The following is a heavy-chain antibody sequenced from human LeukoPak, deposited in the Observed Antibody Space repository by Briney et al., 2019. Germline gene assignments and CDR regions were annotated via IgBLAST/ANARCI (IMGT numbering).Heavy chain of an antibody. CDR3: ASLRERSYYARGFDY. V-gene: IGHV4-59*05. Sequence: PGGSLRLSCAASGFTFSNAWMSWVRQAPGKGLEWIGSIYYSGSTYYNPSLKSRVTISVDTSKNQFSLKLSSVTAADTAVYYCASLRERSYYARGFDYWGQGTLVTVSS. D-gene: IGHD4-11*01. J-gene: IGHJ4*02. CDR1: GFTFSNAW. CDR2: IYYSGST.